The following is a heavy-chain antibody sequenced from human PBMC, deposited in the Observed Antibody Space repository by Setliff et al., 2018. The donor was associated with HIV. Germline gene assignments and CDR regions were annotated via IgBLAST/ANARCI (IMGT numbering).Heavy chain of an antibody. V-gene: IGHV4-38-2*01. J-gene: IGHJ5*02. D-gene: IGHD3-3*01. CDR1: GYSISSGHY. CDR3: ARVRWGGYYLGTSDNWIDP. CDR2: IYHSGTT. Sequence: PSETLSLTCAVSGYSISSGHYWGWIRQPPGKGLERIGSIYHSGTTYDNPSLKSRVTISVDTSKNQFSLKLSSVTAADTAVYYCARVRWGGYYLGTSDNWIDPWGQGTLVTVSS.